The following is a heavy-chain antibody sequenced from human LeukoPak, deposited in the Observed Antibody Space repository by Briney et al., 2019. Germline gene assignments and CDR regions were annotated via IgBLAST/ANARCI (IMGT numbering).Heavy chain of an antibody. Sequence: SATLSLTCAVYGGSFSGYYWSWIRQPPGKGLEWIGEINHSGSTNYNPSLKSRVTISVDTSKNQFSLKLSSVTAADTAVHYCARGVYYYDSTEDWGQGTLVTVSS. D-gene: IGHD3-22*01. CDR1: GGSFSGYY. V-gene: IGHV4-34*01. CDR3: ARGVYYYDSTED. CDR2: INHSGST. J-gene: IGHJ4*02.